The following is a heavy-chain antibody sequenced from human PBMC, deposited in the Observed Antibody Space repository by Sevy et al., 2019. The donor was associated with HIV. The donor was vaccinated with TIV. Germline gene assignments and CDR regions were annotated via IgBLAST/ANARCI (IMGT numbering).Heavy chain of an antibody. CDR1: GFTFGDYA. CDR2: IRSKAYGGTT. Sequence: GESLKISCTASGFTFGDYAMSWVRQAPGKGLEWVGFIRSKAYGGTTEYAASVKGRFTISRDDSKSIAYLQMNSLKTEDKAVYYCTRDGDSGSYAKAFDIWGQGTMVTVSS. CDR3: TRDGDSGSYAKAFDI. J-gene: IGHJ3*02. V-gene: IGHV3-49*04. D-gene: IGHD1-26*01.